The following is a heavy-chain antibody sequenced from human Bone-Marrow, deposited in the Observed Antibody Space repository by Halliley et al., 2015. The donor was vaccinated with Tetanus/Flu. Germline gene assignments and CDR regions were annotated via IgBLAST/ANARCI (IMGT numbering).Heavy chain of an antibody. CDR3: ADGGFYEVGAYSPQYFHH. CDR1: GFTFSDYG. V-gene: IGHV3-30*03. D-gene: IGHD3-16*01. J-gene: IGHJ1*01. CDR2: IAFDGNRINK. Sequence: SLRLSCVASGFTFSDYGMHWVRQAPGQGLEWVAVIAFDGNRINKYYLDSVKGRFTISRDNSKNTLFLQMNSLRAEDSAIYYCADGGFYEVGAYSPQYFHHWGQGTLVTVSS.